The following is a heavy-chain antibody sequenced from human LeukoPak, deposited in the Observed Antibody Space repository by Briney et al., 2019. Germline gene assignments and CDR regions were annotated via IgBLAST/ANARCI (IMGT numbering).Heavy chain of an antibody. D-gene: IGHD3-22*01. CDR1: GGTFSSYA. CDR3: ARNVGPGYYDSSGYYFGMDV. Sequence: ASVKVSCKASGGTFSSYAISWVRQAPGQGLEWMGGIIPIFGTANYAQKFQGRVTITADESTSTAYMELSSLRSEDTAVYYCARNVGPGYYDSSGYYFGMDVWGQGTTVTVSS. V-gene: IGHV1-69*01. J-gene: IGHJ6*02. CDR2: IIPIFGTA.